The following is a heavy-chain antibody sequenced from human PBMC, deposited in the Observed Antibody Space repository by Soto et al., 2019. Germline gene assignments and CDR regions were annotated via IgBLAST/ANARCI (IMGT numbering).Heavy chain of an antibody. Sequence: QVQLQQWGAGLLKPSETLSLTCAVYGGSFSGYYWTWIRQPPGKGLEWIGEINHSGSTNYNPSHKSRVTISVDTSKNQFSLKLSSVTAADTAVYYWARGGEIVVVVSTTGRYFDYWGQGTLVTVSS. D-gene: IGHD2-15*01. J-gene: IGHJ4*02. CDR2: INHSGST. V-gene: IGHV4-34*01. CDR3: ARGGEIVVVVSTTGRYFDY. CDR1: GGSFSGYY.